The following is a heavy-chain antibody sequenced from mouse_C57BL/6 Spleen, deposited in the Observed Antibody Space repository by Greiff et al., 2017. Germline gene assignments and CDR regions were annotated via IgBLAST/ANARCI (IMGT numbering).Heavy chain of an antibody. J-gene: IGHJ4*01. D-gene: IGHD3-2*02. CDR3: ARWCSSGPYAMDY. V-gene: IGHV1-50*01. CDR2: IDPSDSYT. CDR1: GYTFTSYW. Sequence: QVQLQQPGAELVKPGASVKLSCKASGYTFTSYWMQWVKQRPGQGLEWIGEIDPSDSYTNYNQKFKSKATLTVDTSTSTAYMQLSSLTSEDTSVYYWARWCSSGPYAMDYWGQGTSVTVSA.